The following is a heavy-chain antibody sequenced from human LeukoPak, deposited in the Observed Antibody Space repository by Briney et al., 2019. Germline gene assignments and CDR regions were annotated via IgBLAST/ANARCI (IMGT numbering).Heavy chain of an antibody. CDR2: IYHSGST. CDR1: GGSFSGYY. V-gene: IGHV4-34*01. CDR3: ARGRYCSGGSCEPFDY. J-gene: IGHJ4*02. D-gene: IGHD2-15*01. Sequence: PSETLSLTCAVYGGSFSGYYWSWIRQPPGKGLEWIGYIYHSGSTYYNPSLKSRVTISVDRSKNQFSLKLSSVTAADTAVYYCARGRYCSGGSCEPFDYWGQGTLVTVSS.